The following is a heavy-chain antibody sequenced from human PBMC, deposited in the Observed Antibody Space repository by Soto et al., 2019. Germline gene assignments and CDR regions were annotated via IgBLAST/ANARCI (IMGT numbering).Heavy chain of an antibody. Sequence: QVRLHESGPGLVKPSETLSLTCTVSGASVSSYYWSWFRQSVGKGLEWIGRIHSSGNLNYNPSLASRGTTSVDTSKNQFSLRLTSVTAADTALYLCARDVGKNYWGQGIRVAVSS. CDR1: GASVSSYY. V-gene: IGHV4-4*07. J-gene: IGHJ4*02. D-gene: IGHD3-10*01. CDR2: IHSSGNL. CDR3: ARDVGKNY.